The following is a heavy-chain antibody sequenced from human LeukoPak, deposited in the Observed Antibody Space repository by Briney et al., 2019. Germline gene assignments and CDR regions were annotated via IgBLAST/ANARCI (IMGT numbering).Heavy chain of an antibody. CDR1: GYTFTSYD. CDR3: ARGRSPAGIQGNWFDP. V-gene: IGHV1-8*01. J-gene: IGHJ5*02. Sequence: ASVKVSCKASGYTFTSYDINWVRQATGQGLEWMGWMNPNSGNTGYAQKFLGRVTMTRNTSISTAYMELSSLRSEDTAVYYCARGRSPAGIQGNWFDPWGQGTLVTVSS. CDR2: MNPNSGNT. D-gene: IGHD2-2*02.